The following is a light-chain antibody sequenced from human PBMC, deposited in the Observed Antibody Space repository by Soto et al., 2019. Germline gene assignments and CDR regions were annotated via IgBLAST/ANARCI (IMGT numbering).Light chain of an antibody. J-gene: IGLJ2*01. Sequence: QSALTQPASVSGSPGQSITISCTGTSSDVGGYNFVFWYQQHPGKAPKLMIYDVTNRSSGISNRFSGSKSGNTASLTISGLQADDEADYYCGSYTSTSTLVFGGGTKLTVL. V-gene: IGLV2-14*03. CDR3: GSYTSTSTLV. CDR2: DVT. CDR1: SSDVGGYNF.